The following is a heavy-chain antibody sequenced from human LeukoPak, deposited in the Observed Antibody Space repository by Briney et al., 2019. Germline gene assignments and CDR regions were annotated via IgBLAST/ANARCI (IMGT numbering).Heavy chain of an antibody. CDR3: ARSTLFNMVRGVIITSLFDY. Sequence: SGTLSLTCAVSSGSIFSSNWWSLVRQPPGKGLEWIGSIYYSGSTYYNPSLKSRVTISVDTSKNQFSLKLSSVTAADTAVYYCARSTLFNMVRGVIITSLFDYWGQGTLVTVSS. CDR2: IYYSGST. D-gene: IGHD3-10*01. V-gene: IGHV4-4*02. CDR1: SGSIFSSNW. J-gene: IGHJ4*02.